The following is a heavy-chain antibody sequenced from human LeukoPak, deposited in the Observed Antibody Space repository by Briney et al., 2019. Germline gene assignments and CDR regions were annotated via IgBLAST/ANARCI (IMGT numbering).Heavy chain of an antibody. V-gene: IGHV3-23*01. CDR1: GFTFDSYA. J-gene: IGHJ4*02. CDR3: AKDQSDYVWGSYRHAGTDY. D-gene: IGHD3-16*02. CDR2: ISGSGGRT. Sequence: VGSLRLSCAGSGFTFDSYAMNWVRQAPGKGLEWVSAISGSGGRTYYADSVKGRFTISRDNSKNTLYLQMNSLRAEDTAVYYCAKDQSDYVWGSYRHAGTDYWGQGTLVTVSS.